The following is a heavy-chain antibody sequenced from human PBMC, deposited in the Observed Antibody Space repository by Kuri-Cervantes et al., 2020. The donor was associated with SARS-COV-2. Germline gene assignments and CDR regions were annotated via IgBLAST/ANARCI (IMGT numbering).Heavy chain of an antibody. V-gene: IGHV4-39*01. D-gene: IGHD6-13*01. J-gene: IGHJ4*02. Sequence: ESLKISFTVPGDSISSSSYYWGWIRQPPGKGLEWIGSIYYSGSTYYNPSLKSRATISVDTSKNQFSLRLSSVTAADTAVYYCARRLGDSRSWTPYYFDYWGQGTLVTVSS. CDR2: IYYSGST. CDR3: ARRLGDSRSWTPYYFDY. CDR1: GDSISSSSYY.